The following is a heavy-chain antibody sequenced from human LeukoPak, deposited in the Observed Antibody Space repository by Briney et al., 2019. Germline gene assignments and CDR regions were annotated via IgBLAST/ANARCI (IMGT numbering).Heavy chain of an antibody. V-gene: IGHV3-30*02. J-gene: IGHJ6*03. CDR3: AKAGIVATIYYYYMDV. CDR2: IRYDGSNK. D-gene: IGHD5-12*01. CDR1: GFTFSNYN. Sequence: GGSLRLSCAASGFTFSNYNMNWVRQAPGKGLEWVAFIRYDGSNKYYADSVKGRFTISRDNSKNTLYLQMNSLRAEDTAVYYCAKAGIVATIYYYYMDVWGKGTTVTISS.